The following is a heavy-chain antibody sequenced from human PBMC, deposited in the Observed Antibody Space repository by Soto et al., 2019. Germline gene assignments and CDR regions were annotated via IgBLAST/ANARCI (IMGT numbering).Heavy chain of an antibody. D-gene: IGHD4-17*01. CDR1: GGTFSSYT. CDR2: IIPILGIA. CDR3: ARAAPYGDYEEYFQH. V-gene: IGHV1-69*02. Sequence: GASVKVSCKASGGTFSSYTISWVRQAPGQGLEWMGRIIPILGIANYAQKFQGRVTITADKSTSTAYMELSSLRSEDTAVYYCARAAPYGDYEEYFQHWGQGTLVTVS. J-gene: IGHJ1*01.